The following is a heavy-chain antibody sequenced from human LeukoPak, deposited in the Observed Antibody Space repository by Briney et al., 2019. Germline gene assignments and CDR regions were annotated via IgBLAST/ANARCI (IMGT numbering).Heavy chain of an antibody. Sequence: PGGSLRLSCAASGFTFSSYSMNWVRQAPGKGLEWVSSISSSSSYIYYADSVKGRFTISRDNAKNSLYLQMNSLRAEDTAVYYCARPLVAYSNYGGFDSWGQGTLVTVSS. V-gene: IGHV3-21*01. CDR3: ARPLVAYSNYGGFDS. D-gene: IGHD4-11*01. J-gene: IGHJ4*02. CDR2: ISSSSSYI. CDR1: GFTFSSYS.